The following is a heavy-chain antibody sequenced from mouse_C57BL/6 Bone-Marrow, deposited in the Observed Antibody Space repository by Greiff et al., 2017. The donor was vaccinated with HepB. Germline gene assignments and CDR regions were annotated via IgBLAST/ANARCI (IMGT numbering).Heavy chain of an antibody. J-gene: IGHJ3*01. CDR2: ISDGGSYT. D-gene: IGHD2-3*01. CDR1: GFTFSSYA. Sequence: DVKLVESGGGLVKPGGSLKLSCAASGFTFSSYAMSWVRQTPEKRLEWVATISDGGSYTYYPDNVKGRFTISRDNAKNNLYLQMSHLKSEDTAMYYCARWLLGAYWGQGTLVTVSA. V-gene: IGHV5-4*03. CDR3: ARWLLGAY.